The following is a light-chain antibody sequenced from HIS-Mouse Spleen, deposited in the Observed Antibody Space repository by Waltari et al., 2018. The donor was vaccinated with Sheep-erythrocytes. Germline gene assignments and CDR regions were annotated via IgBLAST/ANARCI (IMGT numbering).Light chain of an antibody. J-gene: IGKJ2*01. CDR2: DAS. CDR1: QSVSSY. Sequence: EIVLTQSPATLSLSPGERATLSCRASQSVSSYLAWYQQKPGQAPRLPIYDASNRATGIPARFRGSGSGTDFTLTISSLEPEDFAVYYCQQRSNWYTFGQGTKLEIK. CDR3: QQRSNWYT. V-gene: IGKV3-11*01.